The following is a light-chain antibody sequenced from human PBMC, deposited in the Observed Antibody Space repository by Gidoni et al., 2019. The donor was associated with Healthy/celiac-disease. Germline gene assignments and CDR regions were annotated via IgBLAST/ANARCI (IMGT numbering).Light chain of an antibody. V-gene: IGKV1-8*01. CDR2: AAS. CDR3: QQYYSYPRT. Sequence: RLTHSPSSLSASTGDRVTITCRASQGISSYLAWYQQKPGKAPKLLIYAASTLQSGVPSRFSGSGSGTDFTLTISCLQSEDFATYYCQQYYSYPRTFGQGTKVEIK. J-gene: IGKJ1*01. CDR1: QGISSY.